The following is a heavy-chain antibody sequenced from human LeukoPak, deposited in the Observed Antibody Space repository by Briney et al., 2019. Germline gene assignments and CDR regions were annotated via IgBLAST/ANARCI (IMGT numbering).Heavy chain of an antibody. D-gene: IGHD2-15*01. CDR1: GYTFTGYY. J-gene: IGHJ5*02. Sequence: ASVKVSCKASGYTFTGYYMHWVRQAPGQGLEWMGWINPNSGGTNYAQKFQGRVTMTRDTSISTAYMELSRLRTDDTAVYYCARSPPYCSGGSCPHFDPWGQGTLVTVSS. CDR2: INPNSGGT. CDR3: ARSPPYCSGGSCPHFDP. V-gene: IGHV1-2*02.